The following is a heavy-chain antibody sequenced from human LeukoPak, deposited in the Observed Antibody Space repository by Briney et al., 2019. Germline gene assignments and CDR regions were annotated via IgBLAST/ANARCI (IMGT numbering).Heavy chain of an antibody. Sequence: GGSLRLSCAASGFTFSSYSMNWVRQAPGKGLEWVSSISSSSSYIYYADSVKGRFTISRDNAKNSLYLQMNSLRAEDTAVYYCARGRVVPAATTFDYWGQGTLVTVSS. V-gene: IGHV3-21*04. J-gene: IGHJ4*02. CDR2: ISSSSSYI. CDR3: ARGRVVPAATTFDY. CDR1: GFTFSSYS. D-gene: IGHD2-2*01.